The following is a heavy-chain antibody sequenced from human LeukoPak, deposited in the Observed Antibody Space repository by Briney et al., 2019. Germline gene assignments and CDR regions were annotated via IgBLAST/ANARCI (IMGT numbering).Heavy chain of an antibody. J-gene: IGHJ4*02. V-gene: IGHV1-3*01. CDR1: GGTFSSYA. CDR3: ARDDSSGYSPFDY. D-gene: IGHD3-22*01. Sequence: ASVKVSCKASGGTFSSYAISWVRQAPGQRLEWMGWINAGNGNTKYSQKFQGRVTITRDTSASTAYMELSSLRSEDTAVYYCARDDSSGYSPFDYWGQGTLVTVSS. CDR2: INAGNGNT.